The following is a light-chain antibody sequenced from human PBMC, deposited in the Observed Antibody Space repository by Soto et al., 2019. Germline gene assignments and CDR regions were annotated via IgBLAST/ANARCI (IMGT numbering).Light chain of an antibody. CDR1: HSISSN. Sequence: VMTQSPATLSVSPGERATLSCRASHSISSNLAWYHQKPGQPPRLLIYGASTRATGIPARFSGSGSGTEFTLTISSLQSEDFAVYYCQQYNSWPLAFGGGTTVDIK. CDR2: GAS. V-gene: IGKV3-15*01. J-gene: IGKJ4*01. CDR3: QQYNSWPLA.